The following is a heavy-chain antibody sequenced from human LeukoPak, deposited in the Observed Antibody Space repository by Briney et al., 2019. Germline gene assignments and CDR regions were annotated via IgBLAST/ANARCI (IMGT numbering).Heavy chain of an antibody. CDR2: IYHTGST. CDR3: ARHAPSASGATTPFDY. J-gene: IGHJ4*02. V-gene: IGHV4-38-2*01. CDR1: GYSISSGYY. D-gene: IGHD1-26*01. Sequence: PSETLSLTCAVSGYSISSGYYWGWIRQPPGKGLEWIGTIYHTGSTYYNSSLKSRVTISVDTSKNQFSLKLNSVTAADTAVYYCARHAPSASGATTPFDYWARERWSPSPQ.